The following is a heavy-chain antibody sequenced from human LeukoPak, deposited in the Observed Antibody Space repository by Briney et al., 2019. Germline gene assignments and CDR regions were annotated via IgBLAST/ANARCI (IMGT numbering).Heavy chain of an antibody. CDR3: ARGRGGYYGSGSYYNGAINYYYYMDV. CDR2: INHSGST. Sequence: SETLSLTCAVYGGSFSGYYWSWIRQPPGKGLEWIGEINHSGSTNYNPSLKGRVTISVDTSKNKFSLKLSSVTAADTAVYYCARGRGGYYGSGSYYNGAINYYYYMDVWGNGTTVTVSS. CDR1: GGSFSGYY. D-gene: IGHD3-10*01. V-gene: IGHV4-34*01. J-gene: IGHJ6*03.